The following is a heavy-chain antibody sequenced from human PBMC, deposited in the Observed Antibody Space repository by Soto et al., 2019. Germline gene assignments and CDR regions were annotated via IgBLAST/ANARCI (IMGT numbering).Heavy chain of an antibody. J-gene: IGHJ6*02. Sequence: SQTLSLTCAISGDSVSSNSAAWSWIRQSPSRGLEWLGRTYYRSKWYNDYAVSVKSRITINPDTSKNQFSLQLHSVTPEDTAVYYCARVGSSGWFGQDYYDSKDVWRQGTTVTVSS. V-gene: IGHV6-1*01. CDR1: GDSVSSNSAA. D-gene: IGHD6-19*01. CDR3: ARVGSSGWFGQDYYDSKDV. CDR2: TYYRSKWYN.